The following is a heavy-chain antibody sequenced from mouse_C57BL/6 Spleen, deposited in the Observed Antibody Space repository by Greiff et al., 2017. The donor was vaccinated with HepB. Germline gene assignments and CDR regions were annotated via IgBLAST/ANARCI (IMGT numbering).Heavy chain of an antibody. CDR3: ARPGDYDGFAY. D-gene: IGHD2-4*01. CDR1: GVDFSRYW. CDR2: INPDSSTI. V-gene: IGHV4-1*01. Sequence: TASGVDFSRYWMSWVRRAPGKGLEWIGEINPDSSTINYAPSLKDKFIISRDNAKNTLYLQMSKVRSEDTALYYCARPGDYDGFAYWGQGTLVTVSA. J-gene: IGHJ3*01.